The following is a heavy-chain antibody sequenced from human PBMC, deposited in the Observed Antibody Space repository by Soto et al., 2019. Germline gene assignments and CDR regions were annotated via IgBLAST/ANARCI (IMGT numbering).Heavy chain of an antibody. D-gene: IGHD6-19*01. CDR1: GGTFSSDA. J-gene: IGHJ4*02. V-gene: IGHV1-69*13. CDR2: LIPILGTT. Sequence: GASVKVSCKASGGTFSSDAVSWVRQAPGQGLEWMGGLIPILGTTHYAQKFQGRVTITADESTNTAYMELSSLRSDDTAVYYCARASGYVSGWYHDYWGQGTRVTVSP. CDR3: ARASGYVSGWYHDY.